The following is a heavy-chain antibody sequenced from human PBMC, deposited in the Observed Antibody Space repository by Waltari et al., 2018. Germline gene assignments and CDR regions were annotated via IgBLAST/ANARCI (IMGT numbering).Heavy chain of an antibody. V-gene: IGHV4-34*01. CDR3: ARGGDIYGSGSYYNHNWFDP. CDR2: INHSGST. D-gene: IGHD3-10*01. Sequence: QVQLQQWGAGLLKPSETLSLTCAVYGGSFSGYYWSWIRQPPGKGLEWIGEINHSGSTNYHPSLKSRVTISVDTSKNQFSLKLSSVTAADTAVYYCARGGDIYGSGSYYNHNWFDPWGQGTLVTVSS. J-gene: IGHJ5*02. CDR1: GGSFSGYY.